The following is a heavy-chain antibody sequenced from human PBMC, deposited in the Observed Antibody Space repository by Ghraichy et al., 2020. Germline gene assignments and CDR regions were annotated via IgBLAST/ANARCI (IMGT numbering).Heavy chain of an antibody. J-gene: IGHJ6*02. CDR2: ISWDGGST. Sequence: GGSLRLSCAASGFTFDDYTMHWVRQAPGKGLEWVSLISWDGGSTYYADSVKGRFTISRDNSKNSLYLQMNSLRTEDTALYYCAKDNDYGDYVSYYGMDVWGQGTXXXXXS. D-gene: IGHD4-17*01. CDR1: GFTFDDYT. CDR3: AKDNDYGDYVSYYGMDV. V-gene: IGHV3-43*01.